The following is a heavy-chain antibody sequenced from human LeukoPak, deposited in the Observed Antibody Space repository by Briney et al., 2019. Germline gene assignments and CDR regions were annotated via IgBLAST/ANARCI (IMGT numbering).Heavy chain of an antibody. Sequence: GGSLRLSCGASGFTFSRYAMHWVRQAPGKGLEGVAVISYDGSNKYYADSVKGRFTISRDNSKNTLYLQMNSLRAENTAVYYCARDRSPGYNWNSPDYWGQGTLVTVSS. V-gene: IGHV3-30*01. D-gene: IGHD1-7*01. J-gene: IGHJ4*02. CDR2: ISYDGSNK. CDR1: GFTFSRYA. CDR3: ARDRSPGYNWNSPDY.